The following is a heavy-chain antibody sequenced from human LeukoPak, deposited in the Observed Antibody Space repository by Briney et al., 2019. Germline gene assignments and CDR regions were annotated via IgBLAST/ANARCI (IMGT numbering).Heavy chain of an antibody. V-gene: IGHV1-58*02. J-gene: IGHJ4*02. CDR3: SAELRVPAIPVHGDY. D-gene: IGHD1-1*01. CDR1: VFTFTSSA. CDR2: RVVGSGNT. Sequence: SVKVSCKASVFTFTSSAMQWVRQARGERLECRGWRVVGSGNTNYAQKFQERVTITTDMSTSTAYTELSSLRSENTPVYYCSAELRVPAIPVHGDYGRRDNLVTVSS.